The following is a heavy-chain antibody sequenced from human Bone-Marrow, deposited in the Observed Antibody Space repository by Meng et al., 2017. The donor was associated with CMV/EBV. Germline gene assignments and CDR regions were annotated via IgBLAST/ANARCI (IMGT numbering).Heavy chain of an antibody. V-gene: IGHV1-69*05. CDR3: ARDKVHYDFWSGIPYYGMDV. CDR1: GGTFSSYA. D-gene: IGHD3-3*01. CDR2: IIPIFGTA. Sequence: SVKVSCKASGGTFSSYAISWVRQAPGQGLEWMGGIIPIFGTANYAQKFQGRVTITTDESTSTAYMELSSLRSDDTAVYYCARDKVHYDFWSGIPYYGMDVWGQGTTVTVSS. J-gene: IGHJ6*02.